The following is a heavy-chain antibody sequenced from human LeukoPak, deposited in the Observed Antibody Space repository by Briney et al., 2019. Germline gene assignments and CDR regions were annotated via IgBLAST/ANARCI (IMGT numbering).Heavy chain of an antibody. Sequence: AGGSLRLSCAASGFTFSSYAMSWVRQAPGKGLEWVSAISGSGGSTYYADSVKGRFTISRDNSKNTLYLQMNSLRAEDTAVYYCAKDFEYSSSSGLDYWGQGTLVTVSS. J-gene: IGHJ4*02. CDR1: GFTFSSYA. CDR2: ISGSGGST. V-gene: IGHV3-23*01. D-gene: IGHD6-6*01. CDR3: AKDFEYSSSSGLDY.